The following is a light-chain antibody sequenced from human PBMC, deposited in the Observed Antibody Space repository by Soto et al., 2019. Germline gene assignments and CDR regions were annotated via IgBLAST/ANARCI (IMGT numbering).Light chain of an antibody. CDR1: SSDVGGYNY. CDR2: DVS. Sequence: QSALTSPASVSGSPGQSISITCTGTSSDVGGYNYVSWYQQHPGKAPKLMIYDVSNRPSGVSNRFSGSKSGNTASLTISGLQAEDEADYYCSSYTSSSTRVFGTGTKVTVL. J-gene: IGLJ1*01. CDR3: SSYTSSSTRV. V-gene: IGLV2-14*01.